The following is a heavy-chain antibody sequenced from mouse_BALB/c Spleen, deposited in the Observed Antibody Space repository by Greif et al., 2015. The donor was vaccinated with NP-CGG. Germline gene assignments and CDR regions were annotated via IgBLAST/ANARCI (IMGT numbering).Heavy chain of an antibody. V-gene: IGHV5-17*02. CDR2: ISSGSSTI. Sequence: EVKLQESGGGLVQPGGSRKLSCAASGFTFSSFGMHWVRQAPEKGLEWVAYISSGSSTIYYADTVKGRFTISRDNPKNTLFLQMTSLRSEDTAMYYCARSGDGYPWYFDVWGAGTTVTVSS. D-gene: IGHD2-3*01. CDR3: ARSGDGYPWYFDV. J-gene: IGHJ1*01. CDR1: GFTFSSFG.